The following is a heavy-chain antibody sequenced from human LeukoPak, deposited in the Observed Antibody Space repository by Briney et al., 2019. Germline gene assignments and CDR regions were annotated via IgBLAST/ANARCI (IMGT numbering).Heavy chain of an antibody. CDR1: GFTFSSYS. V-gene: IGHV3-21*01. D-gene: IGHD4-17*01. J-gene: IGHJ5*02. CDR3: VRERNDYANWFDP. Sequence: GGSLRLSCAASGFTFSSYSMNWVRQAPGKGLEWVSSISSSSSYIYYADSVKGRFTISRDNAKNSLYLQMNSLRAEDTAVYYCVRERNDYANWFDPWGQGTLVIVSS. CDR2: ISSSSSYI.